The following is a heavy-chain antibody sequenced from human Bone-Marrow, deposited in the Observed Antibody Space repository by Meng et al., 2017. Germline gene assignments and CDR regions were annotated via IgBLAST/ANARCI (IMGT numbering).Heavy chain of an antibody. CDR1: GFTFDDYA. CDR2: INSDGSST. CDR3: ARAGIADRRGWFDP. V-gene: IGHV3-74*01. Sequence: GESLKISCAASGFTFDDYAMHWVRQAPGKGLVWVSRINSDGSSTSYADSVKGRFTISRDNAKNTLYLQMNSLRAEDTAVYYCARAGIADRRGWFDPWGQGTLVTVSS. D-gene: IGHD6-13*01. J-gene: IGHJ5*02.